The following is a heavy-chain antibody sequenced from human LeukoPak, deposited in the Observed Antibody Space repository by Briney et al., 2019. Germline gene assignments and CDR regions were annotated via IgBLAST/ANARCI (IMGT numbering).Heavy chain of an antibody. J-gene: IGHJ3*02. V-gene: IGHV4-34*01. D-gene: IGHD3-22*01. CDR1: GGSFSGYY. CDR2: INHSGST. CDR3: ARVVRITMIVVVTRDAFDI. Sequence: SETLSLTCAVYGGSFSGYYWSWIRQPPGKGLEWIGEINHSGSTNYDPSLKSRVTISVDTSKNRFSLKLSSVTAADTAVYCCARVVRITMIVVVTRDAFDIWGQGTMVTVSS.